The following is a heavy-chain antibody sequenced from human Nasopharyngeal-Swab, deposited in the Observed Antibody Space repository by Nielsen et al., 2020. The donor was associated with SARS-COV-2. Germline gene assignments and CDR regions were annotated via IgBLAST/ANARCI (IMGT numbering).Heavy chain of an antibody. D-gene: IGHD1-26*01. V-gene: IGHV3-30*03. CDR2: ISYDGSNK. CDR1: GFTFSSYG. CDR3: ARDLGGPGRWGWVYYYYGMDV. J-gene: IGHJ6*02. Sequence: GESLKISCAASGFTFSSYGMHWVRQAPGKGLEWVAVISYDGSNKYYADSVKGRFTISRHNYKNTLYLQMNSLRAEDTAVYYCARDLGGPGRWGWVYYYYGMDVWGQGTTVTVSS.